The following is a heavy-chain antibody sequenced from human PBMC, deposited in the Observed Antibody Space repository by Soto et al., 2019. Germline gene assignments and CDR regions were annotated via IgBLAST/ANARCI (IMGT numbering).Heavy chain of an antibody. V-gene: IGHV3-64*01. CDR3: ASIRDAFDI. D-gene: IGHD3-3*02. CDR1: GCNFSSYA. Sequence: GSLRLSCAASGCNFSSYAMHCVRQAPGKGLEYVSAISSNGGSTYYANSVKGRFTISRDNSKNTLYLQMGSLRAEDMAVYYYASIRDAFDIWGQGTMVTVSS. CDR2: ISSNGGST. J-gene: IGHJ3*02.